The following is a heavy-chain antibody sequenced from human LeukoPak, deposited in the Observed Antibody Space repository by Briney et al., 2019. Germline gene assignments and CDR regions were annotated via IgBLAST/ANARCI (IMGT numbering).Heavy chain of an antibody. V-gene: IGHV4-38-2*02. CDR2: IYHSGST. CDR3: ARKSVAVRDAFDI. D-gene: IGHD6-19*01. CDR1: GYSISSGYY. J-gene: IGHJ3*02. Sequence: SETLSLTCTVSGYSISSGYYWGWIRQPPGKGLEWIGSIYHSGSTYYNPSLKSRVTISVDTSKNQFSLKLSSVTAADTAMYYCARKSVAVRDAFDIWGQGTVVTVSS.